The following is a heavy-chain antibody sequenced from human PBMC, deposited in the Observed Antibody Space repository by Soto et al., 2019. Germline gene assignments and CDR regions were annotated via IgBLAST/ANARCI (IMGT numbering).Heavy chain of an antibody. V-gene: IGHV1-69*12. CDR1: GGTFNSYA. CDR3: ASHYDSGGYYYRGLDY. D-gene: IGHD3-22*01. CDR2: IIPIFGTA. Sequence: QVQLVQSGAEVKKPGSSMKVSCKASGGTFNSYAISWVRQAPGKGLEWMGGIIPIFGTADYAQKFQGRVTITAVESTSTAYMELSSLRSEDTAVYYCASHYDSGGYYYRGLDYWGQGTLVTVSS. J-gene: IGHJ4*02.